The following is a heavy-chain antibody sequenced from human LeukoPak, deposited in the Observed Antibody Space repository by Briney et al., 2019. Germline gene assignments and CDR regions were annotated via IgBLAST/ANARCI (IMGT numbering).Heavy chain of an antibody. D-gene: IGHD2-15*01. CDR1: GGSISSGSYY. J-gene: IGHJ3*02. V-gene: IGHV4-61*02. CDR2: IYTSGST. CDR3: AREDCSGGSCYLGAFDI. Sequence: SETLSLTCTVSGGSISSGSYYWSWIRQPAGKGLEWIGRIYTSGSTNYNPSLKSRVTISVYTSKNQFSLKLSSVTAADTAVYYCAREDCSGGSCYLGAFDIWGQGTMVTVSS.